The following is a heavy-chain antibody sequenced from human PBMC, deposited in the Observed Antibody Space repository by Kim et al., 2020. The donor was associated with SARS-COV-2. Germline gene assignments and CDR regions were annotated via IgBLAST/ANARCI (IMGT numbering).Heavy chain of an antibody. J-gene: IGHJ4*02. CDR2: INAGNGNT. V-gene: IGHV1-3*01. CDR1: GYTFTSYA. D-gene: IGHD2-15*01. Sequence: ASVKVSCKASGYTFTSYAMHWVRQAPGQRLEWMGWINAGNGNTKYSQKFQGRVTITRDTSASTAYMELSSLRSEDTAVYYCARMSVVVPTPDFDYWGQGTLVTVSS. CDR3: ARMSVVVPTPDFDY.